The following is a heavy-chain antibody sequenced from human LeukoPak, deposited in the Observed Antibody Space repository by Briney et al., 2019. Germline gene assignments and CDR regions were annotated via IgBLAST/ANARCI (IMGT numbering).Heavy chain of an antibody. CDR3: ARVYYGSGPPDY. Sequence: SETLSLTCTVSGGSISSYYWSWVRQPPGKGLEWIGYIYYSGSTNYNPSLKSRVTISVDRSKNQFSLKLSSVTAADTAVYYCARVYYGSGPPDYWGQGTLVTVSS. J-gene: IGHJ4*02. D-gene: IGHD3-10*01. V-gene: IGHV4-59*12. CDR1: GGSISSYY. CDR2: IYYSGST.